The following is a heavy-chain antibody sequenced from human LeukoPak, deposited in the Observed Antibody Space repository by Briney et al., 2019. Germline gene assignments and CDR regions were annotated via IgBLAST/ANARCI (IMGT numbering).Heavy chain of an antibody. J-gene: IGHJ5*02. CDR2: ISSSSSDI. V-gene: IGHV3-21*01. D-gene: IGHD3-22*01. CDR3: ASRITMIKGAGFDP. CDR1: GFTFSTYN. Sequence: KPGGSLRLSCAASGFTFSTYNMNWVRQAPGKGLEWVSVISSSSSDIYYADSVKGRFTISRDNAKNSLYLQMNSLRAEDTAVYYCASRITMIKGAGFDPWGQGTLVTVSS.